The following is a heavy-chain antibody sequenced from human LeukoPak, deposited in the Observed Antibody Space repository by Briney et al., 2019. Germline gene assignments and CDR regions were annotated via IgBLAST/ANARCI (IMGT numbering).Heavy chain of an antibody. Sequence: ASVKVSCKASGGTFSSYAISWVRQAPGQGPEWMGRIIPILGIANYAQKFQGRVTITADKSTSTAYMELSSLRSEDTAVYYCARDQGAAAGYYYFDYWGQGTLVTVSS. D-gene: IGHD6-13*01. J-gene: IGHJ4*02. CDR2: IIPILGIA. CDR3: ARDQGAAAGYYYFDY. CDR1: GGTFSSYA. V-gene: IGHV1-69*04.